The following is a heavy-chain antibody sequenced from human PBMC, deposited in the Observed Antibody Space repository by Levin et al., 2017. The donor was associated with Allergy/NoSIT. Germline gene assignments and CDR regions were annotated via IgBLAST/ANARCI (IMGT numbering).Heavy chain of an antibody. CDR2: IYHSGTT. D-gene: IGHD1-1*01. CDR1: GDSISSSAYF. CDR3: ARRDPDDPFFDH. Sequence: SETLSLTCTVSGDSISSSAYFWGWIRQPPGKILEWIGSIYHSGTTYYNPSLESRVTISVDTSKNHFSLTLTSVTVTDTAMYYCARRDPDDPFFDHWGRGTLVTVSS. V-gene: IGHV4-39*02. J-gene: IGHJ4*02.